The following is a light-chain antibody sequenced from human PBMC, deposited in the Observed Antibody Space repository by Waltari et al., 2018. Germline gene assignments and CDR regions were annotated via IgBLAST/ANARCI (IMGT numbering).Light chain of an antibody. CDR2: WAS. CDR3: HQYYSTPTT. Sequence: DIVMTQSPDSLAVSLGERATINCKSSQSILYRSNNNNYCGWYQQKPGQPPKMIIYWASTRESGVPDRFSGSGSGTDFTLTISSLQAEDVAVYYCHQYYSTPTTFGQGTKVEIK. CDR1: QSILYRSNNNNY. J-gene: IGKJ1*01. V-gene: IGKV4-1*01.